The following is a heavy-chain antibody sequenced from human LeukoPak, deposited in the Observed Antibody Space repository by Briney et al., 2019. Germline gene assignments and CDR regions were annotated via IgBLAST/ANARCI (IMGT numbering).Heavy chain of an antibody. CDR3: AKYRSTSTYYYYGMDV. D-gene: IGHD2-2*01. J-gene: IGHJ6*02. CDR2: ISYDGSNK. V-gene: IGHV3-30*18. Sequence: PGRSLRLSCAASGFTLSSYGMHWVRQAPGKGLEWVAVISYDGSNKYYADSVKGRFTISRDNSKNTLYLQMNSLRAEDTAVYYCAKYRSTSTYYYYGMDVWGQGTTVTVSS. CDR1: GFTLSSYG.